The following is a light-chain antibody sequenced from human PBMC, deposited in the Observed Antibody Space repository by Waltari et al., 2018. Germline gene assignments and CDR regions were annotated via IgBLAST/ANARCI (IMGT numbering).Light chain of an antibody. Sequence: QSALTQPASVSGSPGQSVTIFCAGTSNDVGGYNSVSWYQEHPGQAPRVSIYDVSDRPSGVSDRFSDSKSGNTASLTISGLQAEDEADYYCSSQSSNDVVLFGGGTKLTVL. CDR3: SSQSSNDVVL. CDR1: SNDVGGYNS. V-gene: IGLV2-14*01. CDR2: DVS. J-gene: IGLJ2*01.